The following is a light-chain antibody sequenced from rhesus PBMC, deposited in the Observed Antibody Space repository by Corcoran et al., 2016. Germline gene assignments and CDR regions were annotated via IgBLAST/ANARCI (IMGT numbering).Light chain of an antibody. J-gene: IGKJ2*01. CDR1: QSLLHSDGYTY. CDR2: LGS. Sequence: DIVMTQTPLSLPVTPGEPASISCRSSQSLLHSDGYTYLDWYLQKPGQSPQVLIYLGSNRASGVPDRFSGSGSGTDFTRKISRVEAEDVGVYFGRQGTRLPYSFGQGTKVEIK. CDR3: RQGTRLPYS. V-gene: IGKV2-78*01.